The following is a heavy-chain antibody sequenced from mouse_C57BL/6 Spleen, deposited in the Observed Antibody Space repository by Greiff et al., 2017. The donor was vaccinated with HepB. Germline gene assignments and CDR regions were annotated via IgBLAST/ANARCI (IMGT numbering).Heavy chain of an antibody. CDR3: ARGGYGSSALFAY. J-gene: IGHJ3*01. CDR2: ISYSGST. CDR1: GYSITSGYD. V-gene: IGHV3-1*01. D-gene: IGHD1-1*01. Sequence: DVQLQESGPGMVKPSQSLSLTCTVTGYSITSGYDWHWIRHFPGNKLEWMGYISYSGSTNYNPSLKSRISITHDTSKNHFFLKLNSVTTEDTATYYCARGGYGSSALFAYWGQGTLVTVSA.